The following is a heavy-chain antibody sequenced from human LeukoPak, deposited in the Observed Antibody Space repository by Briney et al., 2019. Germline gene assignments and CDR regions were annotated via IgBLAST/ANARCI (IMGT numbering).Heavy chain of an antibody. V-gene: IGHV3-30*02. D-gene: IGHD1-14*01. CDR2: IRYDGTNE. J-gene: IGHJ4*02. CDR1: GFALTNHG. Sequence: PGGSLRLSCAASGFALTNHGMHWVRQAPGKGLEWVAMIRYDGTNEYYADSVKGRFTISRDNSKNTLYLEMNSLSPDDTAVYYCARGVEPLAANTLAYWGQGTLVTVSS. CDR3: ARGVEPLAANTLAY.